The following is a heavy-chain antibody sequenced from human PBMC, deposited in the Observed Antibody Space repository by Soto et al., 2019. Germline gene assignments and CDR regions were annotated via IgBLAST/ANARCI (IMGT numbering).Heavy chain of an antibody. D-gene: IGHD2-2*02. J-gene: IGHJ6*02. Sequence: PSETLSLTCTVSGGSISSYYWSWIRQPPGKGLEWIGYIYYSGSTNYNPSLKSRVTISVDTAKNQFSLKLSSVTAADTAVYYCATTADCSSTSCSTYYYYGMAVWGQGTTVTVS. V-gene: IGHV4-59*01. CDR2: IYYSGST. CDR3: ATTADCSSTSCSTYYYYGMAV. CDR1: GGSISSYY.